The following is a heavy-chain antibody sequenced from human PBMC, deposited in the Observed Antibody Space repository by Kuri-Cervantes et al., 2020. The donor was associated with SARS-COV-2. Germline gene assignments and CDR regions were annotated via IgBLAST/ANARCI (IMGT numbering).Heavy chain of an antibody. D-gene: IGHD2-15*01. Sequence: SETLSLTCTVSGGSISSYYWSWIRQPPGKGLEWIGYIYYSGSTNYNPSLKSRVTISVDTSKNQFSLELSSVTAADTAVYYCARVGGNCSGGSCYFSGFDYWGQGTLVTVSS. J-gene: IGHJ4*02. CDR3: ARVGGNCSGGSCYFSGFDY. CDR1: GGSISSYY. V-gene: IGHV4-59*01. CDR2: IYYSGST.